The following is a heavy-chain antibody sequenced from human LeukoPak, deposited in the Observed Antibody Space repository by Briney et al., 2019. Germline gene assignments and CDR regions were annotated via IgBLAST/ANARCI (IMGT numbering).Heavy chain of an antibody. Sequence: KPSETLSLTCTVSGGSISSSSYYWGWIRQPPGKGLEWIGTIYYSGNTYYNPSLKGRVSISVDTSKNQFSLKLSSVTAADTAVYYCARQAVAGNGFDYWGQGTLVTVSS. V-gene: IGHV4-39*01. D-gene: IGHD6-19*01. J-gene: IGHJ4*02. CDR3: ARQAVAGNGFDY. CDR2: IYYSGNT. CDR1: GGSISSSSYY.